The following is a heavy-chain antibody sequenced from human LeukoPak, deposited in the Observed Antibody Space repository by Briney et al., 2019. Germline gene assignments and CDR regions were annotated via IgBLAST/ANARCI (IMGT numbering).Heavy chain of an antibody. CDR2: IYTSGST. CDR3: ARERITIFGVVIPRAPYYYYMDV. V-gene: IGHV4-4*07. J-gene: IGHJ6*03. CDR1: GGSISSYY. Sequence: PSGTLSLTCTASGGSISSYYWSWIRQPAGKGLEWIGRIYTSGSTNYSPSLECRVTMSVDTSKTQLSLKLSSVTAAETAVYYCARERITIFGVVIPRAPYYYYMDVWGKGTTVTVSS. D-gene: IGHD3-3*01.